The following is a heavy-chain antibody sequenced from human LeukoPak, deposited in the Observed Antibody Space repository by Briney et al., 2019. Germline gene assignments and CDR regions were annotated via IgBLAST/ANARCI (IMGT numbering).Heavy chain of an antibody. CDR2: ISAYNGNT. Sequence: ASVKVSCKASGYTFTSYGISWVRQAPGQGLEWMGWISAYNGNTNYPQKLQGRVTMTTDTSTSTAYMELRSLRSDDTAVYYCARDVGRGLVAQYYYYGMDVWGQGTTVTVSS. CDR1: GYTFTSYG. D-gene: IGHD6-19*01. J-gene: IGHJ6*02. CDR3: ARDVGRGLVAQYYYYGMDV. V-gene: IGHV1-18*01.